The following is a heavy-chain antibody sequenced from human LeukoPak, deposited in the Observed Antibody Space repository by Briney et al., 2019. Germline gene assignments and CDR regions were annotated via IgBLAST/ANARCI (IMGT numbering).Heavy chain of an antibody. Sequence: GGSLRLSCAASGFNFSNYAMSWVRQAPGKGLEWVSGIRGSGVSTYYADSVRGRFTLSRDNSKNTLYLQMNSLRAEDTAVYYCARESVLQWIAGYYMDVWGKGTTVTVSS. CDR2: IRGSGVST. CDR1: GFNFSNYA. CDR3: ARESVLQWIAGYYMDV. J-gene: IGHJ6*03. V-gene: IGHV3-23*01. D-gene: IGHD5-12*01.